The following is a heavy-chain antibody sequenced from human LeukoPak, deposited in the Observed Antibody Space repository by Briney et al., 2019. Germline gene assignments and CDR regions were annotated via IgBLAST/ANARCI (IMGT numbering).Heavy chain of an antibody. CDR3: ARSITSSWYGDFQH. V-gene: IGHV4-59*01. Sequence: SETLSLTCTVSGGSMSGYFWSWIRQPPRKGLEWIGYIYYSGSTNYNPSLKSRVTISVDTSKNQFSLKLSSVTAADTAVYYCARSITSSWYGDFQHWGQGTLVTVSS. CDR1: GGSMSGYF. D-gene: IGHD6-13*01. J-gene: IGHJ1*01. CDR2: IYYSGST.